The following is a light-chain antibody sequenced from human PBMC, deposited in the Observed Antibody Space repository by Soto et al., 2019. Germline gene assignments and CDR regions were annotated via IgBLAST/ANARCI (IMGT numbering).Light chain of an antibody. CDR2: KAS. J-gene: IGKJ1*01. V-gene: IGKV1-5*03. CDR1: ESIDSW. CDR3: QQYVSSPWT. Sequence: DIQLTQSPSTLSAAEGDRVTITCRASESIDSWLAGYQQKPGKAPKLLIYKASTLQGGVPSRFSGSGSGTEFTLPISSLQPDDFATFYFQQYVSSPWTFGQGTKVDIK.